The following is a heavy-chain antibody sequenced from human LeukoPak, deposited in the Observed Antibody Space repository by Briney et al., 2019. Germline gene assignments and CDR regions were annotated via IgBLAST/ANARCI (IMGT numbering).Heavy chain of an antibody. CDR3: ARDQGSLTRSWYTGY. D-gene: IGHD6-13*01. CDR1: GYTFTGYH. V-gene: IGHV1-2*06. J-gene: IGHJ4*02. CDR2: INPYSGDT. Sequence: ASVKVSCKASGYTFTGYHIHWVRQAPGQGLEWMGRINPYSGDTNFAQKFQGRDTMTRDTSITTAYMDLSTLTPDDTAVYFCARDQGSLTRSWYTGYWGQGTQVTVSS.